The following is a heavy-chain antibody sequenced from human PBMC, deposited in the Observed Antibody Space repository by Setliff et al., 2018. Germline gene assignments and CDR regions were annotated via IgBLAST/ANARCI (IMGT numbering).Heavy chain of an antibody. J-gene: IGHJ4*02. CDR3: AKGGTYRYFDF. CDR1: GGSFSGYY. D-gene: IGHD1-1*01. Sequence: SETLSLTCAVYGGSFSGYYWSWIRQPPGKGLEWIGQIYTSWSTNYNPSLESRAIMSVDASKNEISLKLKSVTAADTAVYYCAKGGTYRYFDFWGQGALVTVS. CDR2: IYTSWST. V-gene: IGHV4-59*10.